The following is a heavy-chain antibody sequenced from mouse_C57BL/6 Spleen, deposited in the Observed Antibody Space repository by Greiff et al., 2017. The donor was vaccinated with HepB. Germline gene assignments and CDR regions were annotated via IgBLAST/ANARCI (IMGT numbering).Heavy chain of an antibody. CDR3: ARFPQGDAMDY. Sequence: VQLQQPGAELVKPGASVKLSCKASGYTFTSYWMHWVKQRPGQGLEWIGMIHPNSGSTNYNEKFKSKATLTVDKSSSTAYMQLSSLTSEDSAVYYCARFPQGDAMDYWGQGTSVTVSS. D-gene: IGHD3-1*01. J-gene: IGHJ4*01. CDR1: GYTFTSYW. CDR2: IHPNSGST. V-gene: IGHV1-64*01.